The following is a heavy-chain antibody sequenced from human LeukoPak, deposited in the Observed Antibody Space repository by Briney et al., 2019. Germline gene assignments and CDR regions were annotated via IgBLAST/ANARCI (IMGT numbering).Heavy chain of an antibody. CDR2: IRYDGSNK. D-gene: IGHD6-19*01. CDR3: AKYRSSGWYFDY. V-gene: IGHV3-30*02. J-gene: IGHJ4*02. Sequence: PGGSLRLSCAASGFTFSSYGMHWARQAPGKGLEWVAFIRYDGSNKYYADSVKGRFTISRDNSKNTLYLQMNSLRVEDTAVYYCAKYRSSGWYFDYWGQGTLVTVSS. CDR1: GFTFSSYG.